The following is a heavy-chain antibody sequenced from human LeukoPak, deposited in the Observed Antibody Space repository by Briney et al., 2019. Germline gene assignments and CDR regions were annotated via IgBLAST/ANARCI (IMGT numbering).Heavy chain of an antibody. J-gene: IGHJ6*02. CDR3: AAAYSSSSDYGMDV. Sequence: ASVKVSCKASGYTFTGYFMHWVRQAPGQGLEWMGWINPNSGGTNYAQKFQGRVTMTRDTSISTAYMELSSLRSEDTAVYYCAAAYSSSSDYGMDVWGQGTTVTVSS. D-gene: IGHD6-6*01. CDR2: INPNSGGT. V-gene: IGHV1-2*02. CDR1: GYTFTGYF.